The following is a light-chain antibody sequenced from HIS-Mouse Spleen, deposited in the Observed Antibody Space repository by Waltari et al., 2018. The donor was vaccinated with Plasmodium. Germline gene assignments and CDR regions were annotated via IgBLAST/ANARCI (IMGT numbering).Light chain of an antibody. CDR3: QQSYSTPQLT. J-gene: IGKJ4*02. CDR2: AAS. CDR1: QSISSY. Sequence: DIQMTQSPSSLSASVGDRVTITCRASQSISSYLNWYQQKPGKATKLLIYAASSLQSGVPSRFSCSGSGTDFTLTISSLQPEDFATYYCQQSYSTPQLTFGGGTKVEIK. V-gene: IGKV1-39*01.